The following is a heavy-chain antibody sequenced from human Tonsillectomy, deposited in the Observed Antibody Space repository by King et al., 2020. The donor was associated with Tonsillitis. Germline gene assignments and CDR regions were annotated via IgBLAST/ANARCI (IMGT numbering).Heavy chain of an antibody. J-gene: IGHJ3*02. V-gene: IGHV3-7*01. CDR3: SRVQWIRIDCFYN. CDR2: IKQDGSEE. Sequence: QLVQSGGGLVQPGGSLRLSCVASGFSFRTYWMSWVRQAPGKGLEWVANIKQDGSEEDYVDSVKGRFTISRDNAKNSVYLQMNSLRVEDTDVYYCSRVQWIRIDCFYNWGQGRSVTVSS. D-gene: IGHD5-12*01. CDR1: GFSFRTYW.